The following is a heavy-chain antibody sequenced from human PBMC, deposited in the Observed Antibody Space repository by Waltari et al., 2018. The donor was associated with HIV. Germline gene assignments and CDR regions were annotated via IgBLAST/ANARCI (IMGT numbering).Heavy chain of an antibody. CDR3: ARREATVVRGVYYYGMDV. J-gene: IGHJ6*02. CDR2: IHSDGSST. D-gene: IGHD3-10*01. V-gene: IGHV3-74*01. Sequence: VQLVESGGGLVQPGGSLRLSCAASGFTFRSYWMPCVRQAPGKGLVWVSRIHSDGSSTSYADFVKGRFTISRDNAKNTLYLQMNSLRAEDTAVYYCARREATVVRGVYYYGMDVWGQGTTVTVSS. CDR1: GFTFRSYW.